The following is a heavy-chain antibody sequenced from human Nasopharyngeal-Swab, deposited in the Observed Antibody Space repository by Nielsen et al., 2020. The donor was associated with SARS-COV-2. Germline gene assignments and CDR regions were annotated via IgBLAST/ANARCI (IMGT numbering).Heavy chain of an antibody. CDR1: RFTFNSYW. CDR2: ISSDGSTT. V-gene: IGHV3-74*01. Sequence: GESLKISCAASRFTFNSYWMHWVRQAPGKGLEWVSRISSDGSTTSYADSVRGRFTISRDNAKNTLYLQMNSLRAEDTAVYYCARDRYSTTYWFDPWGQGTLVTVSS. CDR3: ARDRYSTTYWFDP. D-gene: IGHD1-26*01. J-gene: IGHJ5*02.